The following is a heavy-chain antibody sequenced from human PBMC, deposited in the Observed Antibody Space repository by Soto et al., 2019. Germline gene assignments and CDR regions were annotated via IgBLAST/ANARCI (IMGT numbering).Heavy chain of an antibody. D-gene: IGHD1-1*01. J-gene: IGHJ4*02. CDR3: SAERVAAGAIDV. Sequence: QVQLVQSGAEVKKPGSSVKVSCKASGGTFNIYAISWVRQAPGQGLEWMGGIIPIFGTPNYAQKFQGRVTITASTFTMEACMELCSERSVDKGVYYCSAERVAAGAIDVWGQGTLVTVSS. V-gene: IGHV1-69*06. CDR2: IIPIFGTP. CDR1: GGTFNIYA.